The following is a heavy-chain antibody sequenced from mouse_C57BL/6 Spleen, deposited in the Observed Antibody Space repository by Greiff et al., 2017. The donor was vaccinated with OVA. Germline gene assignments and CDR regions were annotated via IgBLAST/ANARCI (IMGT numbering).Heavy chain of an antibody. D-gene: IGHD2-4*01. CDR3: ARRGDYDYDGFAY. CDR2: INPYNGGT. CDR1: GYTFTDYY. V-gene: IGHV1-19*01. Sequence: EVKLMESGPVLVKPGASVKMSCKASGYTFTDYYMNWVKQSHGKSLEWIGVINPYNGGTSYNQKFKGKATLTVDKSSSTAYMELNSLTSEDSAVYYCARRGDYDYDGFAYWGQGTLVTVSA. J-gene: IGHJ3*01.